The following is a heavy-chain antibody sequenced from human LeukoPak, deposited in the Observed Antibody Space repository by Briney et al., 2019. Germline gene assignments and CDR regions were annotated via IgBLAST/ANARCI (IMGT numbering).Heavy chain of an antibody. Sequence: GGSLRLSCAASGFTFSSYAMSWVRQAPGKGPEWVSAISGSGGSTYYADSVKGRFTISRDNSKNTLYLQMNSLRAEDTAVYYCARIPGYSSGWIDYWGQGTLVTVSS. D-gene: IGHD6-19*01. CDR1: GFTFSSYA. CDR2: ISGSGGST. J-gene: IGHJ4*02. CDR3: ARIPGYSSGWIDY. V-gene: IGHV3-23*01.